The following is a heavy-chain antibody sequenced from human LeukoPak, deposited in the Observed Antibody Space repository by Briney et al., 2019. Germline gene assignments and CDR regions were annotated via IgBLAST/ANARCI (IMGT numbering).Heavy chain of an antibody. Sequence: SVTVSCKASGGTFSSYAISWVRQAPGQGLEWTGRIIPIFGTANYAQKFQGRVTITADKSTSTAYMELSSLRSEDTAVYYCARDLAYCGGDCYPGGDYWGQGTLVTVSS. CDR2: IIPIFGTA. V-gene: IGHV1-69*06. J-gene: IGHJ4*02. CDR1: GGTFSSYA. D-gene: IGHD2-21*02. CDR3: ARDLAYCGGDCYPGGDY.